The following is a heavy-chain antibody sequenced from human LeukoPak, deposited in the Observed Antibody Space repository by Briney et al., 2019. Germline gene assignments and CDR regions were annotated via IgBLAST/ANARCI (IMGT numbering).Heavy chain of an antibody. CDR3: ARGARDCSSTSCPRALFDY. J-gene: IGHJ4*02. V-gene: IGHV1-69*06. CDR1: GGTFSSYA. D-gene: IGHD2-2*01. CDR2: IIPIFGTA. Sequence: SVKVSCKASGGTFSSYAISWVRQAPGQGLEWMGGIIPIFGTANYAQKFQGRVTITADKSTSTDYMELSSLRSEDTAVYYCARGARDCSSTSCPRALFDYWGQGTLVTVSS.